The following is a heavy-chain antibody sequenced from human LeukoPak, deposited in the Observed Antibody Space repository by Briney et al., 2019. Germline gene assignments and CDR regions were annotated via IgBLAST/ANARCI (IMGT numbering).Heavy chain of an antibody. Sequence: QPGGSLRLSCAASGFTVSSNYMNWVRQAPGRGLEWVSVIYSGGNTYYADSVKGRFTISRDNSKKTLSVQMNSLRDEDKAVYYCARGPVDGYSYGFLDYWGQGTLVTVSS. CDR3: ARGPVDGYSYGFLDY. CDR2: IYSGGNT. V-gene: IGHV3-53*01. D-gene: IGHD5-18*01. CDR1: GFTVSSNY. J-gene: IGHJ4*02.